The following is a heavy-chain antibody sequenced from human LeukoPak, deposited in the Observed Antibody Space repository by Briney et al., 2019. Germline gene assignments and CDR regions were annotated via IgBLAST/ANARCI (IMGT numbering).Heavy chain of an antibody. CDR2: IYYSGST. Sequence: PSETLSLTCTVSGGSISSGDYYWSWIRQPPGKGLEWIGYIYYSGSTYYNPSLKSRVTISVDTSKNQFSLKLSSVTAADTAVYYCASLPNGATGPTYFDYWGQGTLVTVSS. D-gene: IGHD5-12*01. CDR1: GGSISSGDYY. V-gene: IGHV4-30-4*01. J-gene: IGHJ4*02. CDR3: ASLPNGATGPTYFDY.